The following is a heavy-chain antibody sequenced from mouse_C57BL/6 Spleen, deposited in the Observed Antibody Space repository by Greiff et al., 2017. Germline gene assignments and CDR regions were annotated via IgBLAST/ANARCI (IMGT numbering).Heavy chain of an antibody. CDR3: GRDGSSHYAMDY. CDR2: IHPRSGNT. CDR1: GYTFTSYG. J-gene: IGHJ4*01. V-gene: IGHV1-81*01. D-gene: IGHD1-1*01. Sequence: QVQLKESGAELARPGASVKLSCKASGYTFTSYGIRWVKQRTGQGLEWIGEIHPRSGNTYYNEKFKGKATLTADKSSSTAYMELRSLTSEDAAVYFSGRDGSSHYAMDYWGQGTSVTVSS.